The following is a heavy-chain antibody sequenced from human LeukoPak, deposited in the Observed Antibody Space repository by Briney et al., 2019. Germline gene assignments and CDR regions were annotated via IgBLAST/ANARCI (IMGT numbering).Heavy chain of an antibody. D-gene: IGHD5-12*01. CDR1: GFTFSSYG. CDR2: ISYDGSNE. Sequence: GGSLRLSCAASGFTFSSYGMHWVRQAPGKGLEWVAVISYDGSNEYYVDSVKGRFTISRDNSKNTLYLQMNGLRAEDTAVYYCAKAHLAATIMIDLDSWGQGTLVTVSS. J-gene: IGHJ4*02. CDR3: AKAHLAATIMIDLDS. V-gene: IGHV3-30*18.